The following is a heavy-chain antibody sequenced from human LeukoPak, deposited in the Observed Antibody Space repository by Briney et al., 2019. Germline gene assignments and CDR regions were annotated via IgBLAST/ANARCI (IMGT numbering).Heavy chain of an antibody. CDR2: FSPKSGDT. Sequence: ASVKVSCKASGYTFTDYYIHWVRQAPGQGLEWMGWFSPKSGDTNYAQNFQHRVTMTRDTSISTAYMELSSQRSDDTAMYYWARLMAYGGDYWGQGTLVTVPS. V-gene: IGHV1-2*02. D-gene: IGHD4-23*01. CDR3: ARLMAYGGDY. CDR1: GYTFTDYY. J-gene: IGHJ4*02.